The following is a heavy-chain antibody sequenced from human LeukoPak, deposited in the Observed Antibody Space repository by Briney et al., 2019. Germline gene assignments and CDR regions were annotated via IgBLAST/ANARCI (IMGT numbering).Heavy chain of an antibody. CDR3: ARDPLYYYGSGSPSPSY. CDR1: GFTVSSNY. V-gene: IGHV3-66*01. CDR2: IYSGGST. D-gene: IGHD3-10*01. J-gene: IGHJ4*02. Sequence: GGSLRLSCAASGFTVSSNYMSWVRQAPGKGLEWVSVIYSGGSTYYADSVKGRFTISRDNSKNTLYLQMNSLRAEDTAVYYCARDPLYYYGSGSPSPSYWGQGTLVTVSS.